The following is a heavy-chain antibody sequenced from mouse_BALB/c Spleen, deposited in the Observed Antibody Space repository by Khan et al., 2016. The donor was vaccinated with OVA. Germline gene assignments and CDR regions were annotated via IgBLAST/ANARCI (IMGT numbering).Heavy chain of an antibody. D-gene: IGHD2-1*01. CDR1: GYTFTNYW. CDR2: IFPGTGTN. CDR3: ARGYFGNYEFVY. J-gene: IGHJ3*01. V-gene: IGHV1S132*01. Sequence: QVRLQQSGAELVKPGASVKLSCKTSGYTFTNYWIQWIKQRPGQGLGWIGQIFPGTGTNYYNQNFKGKATLTVDTSSNTAYMHLCSLTSEDSAVYFCARGYFGNYEFVYWGQGTLVTVSP.